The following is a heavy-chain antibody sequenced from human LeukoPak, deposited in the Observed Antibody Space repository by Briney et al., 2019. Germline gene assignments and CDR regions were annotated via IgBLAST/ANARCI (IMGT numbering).Heavy chain of an antibody. CDR3: AKDRTQWLVRYYFDY. CDR1: GFTFSSYW. CDR2: MKQGGSGK. D-gene: IGHD6-19*01. Sequence: PGGSLRLSCAVSGFTFSSYWMSWVRLAPGKGLEWVANMKQGGSGKYYVDSVKGRFTISRDNAKNSLYLQLNSLRAEDTALYYCAKDRTQWLVRYYFDYWGQGTLVTVSS. V-gene: IGHV3-7*03. J-gene: IGHJ4*02.